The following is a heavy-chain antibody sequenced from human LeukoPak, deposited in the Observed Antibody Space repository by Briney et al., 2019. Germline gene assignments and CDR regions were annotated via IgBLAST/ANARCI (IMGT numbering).Heavy chain of an antibody. CDR3: AKDMYDILTGYDIGRDNWFDP. CDR1: GFSFTIYC. D-gene: IGHD3-9*01. J-gene: IGHJ5*02. Sequence: PGGSMTLAWTVSGFSFTIYCMHWVRQAPGKVMEWVGAISYDGSNNYYADSVKGRFTISRDNFKNTLYLQMNSLRAEDTAVYYCAKDMYDILTGYDIGRDNWFDPWGQGTLVSVSS. CDR2: ISYDGSNN. V-gene: IGHV3-30*18.